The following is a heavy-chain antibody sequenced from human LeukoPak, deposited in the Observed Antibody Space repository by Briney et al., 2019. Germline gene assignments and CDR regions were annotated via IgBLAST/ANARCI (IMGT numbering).Heavy chain of an antibody. J-gene: IGHJ4*02. V-gene: IGHV4-59*08. CDR2: IYYTEAT. CDR1: GGSISSYY. Sequence: SETLSLTCTVSGGSISSYYWTWIRQPPGKGLEWIGYIYYTEATSYNPSLKIRVTISVDMSKNQFSLKLTSVTAADTAVYYCARYGGSGWVIDNWGQGTLVTVSS. D-gene: IGHD6-19*01. CDR3: ARYGGSGWVIDN.